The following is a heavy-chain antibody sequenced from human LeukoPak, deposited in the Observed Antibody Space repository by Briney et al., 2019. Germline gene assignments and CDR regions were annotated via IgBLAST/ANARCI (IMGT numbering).Heavy chain of an antibody. Sequence: GGSLRLSCAASGFTFSSYSMDWVRQAPGKGLEWVSSISSSSSYIYYADSVKGRFTISRDNAKNSLYLQMNSLRAEDTAVYYCARDIDSSGYYENWGQGTLVTVSS. CDR3: ARDIDSSGYYEN. CDR2: ISSSSSYI. V-gene: IGHV3-21*01. D-gene: IGHD3-22*01. CDR1: GFTFSSYS. J-gene: IGHJ4*02.